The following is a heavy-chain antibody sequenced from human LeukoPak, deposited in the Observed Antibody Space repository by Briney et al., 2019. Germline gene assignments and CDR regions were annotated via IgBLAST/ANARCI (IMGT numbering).Heavy chain of an antibody. D-gene: IGHD4/OR15-4a*01. CDR3: ARARLWWSTYYFDY. CDR2: INSDGSST. J-gene: IGHJ4*02. Sequence: PGGSLRLSCAASGFTFSSYWMHWVRQAPGKGLVWVSRINSDGSSTNYADSVKGRFTISRDNAKNTLYLQMNSLRVDDTAVYFCARARLWWSTYYFDYWGQGTLVTVSS. CDR1: GFTFSSYW. V-gene: IGHV3-74*01.